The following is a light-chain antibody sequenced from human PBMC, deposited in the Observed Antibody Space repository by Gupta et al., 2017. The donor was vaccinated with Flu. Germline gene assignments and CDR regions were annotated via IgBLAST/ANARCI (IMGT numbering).Light chain of an antibody. CDR2: DVS. Sequence: RSDVGGNVDVCWHQQHPGKAPIVIFYDVSKRSAGAPELFAGSKAGTTAPLTSSGLQAEDEGDFFCGSYAGAYIYIFGTGTRVTVL. CDR1: RSDVGGNVD. CDR3: GSYAGAYIYI. V-gene: IGLV2-11*03. J-gene: IGLJ1*01.